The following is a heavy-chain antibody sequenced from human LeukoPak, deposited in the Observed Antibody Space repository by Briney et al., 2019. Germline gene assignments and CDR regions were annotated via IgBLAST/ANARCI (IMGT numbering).Heavy chain of an antibody. CDR3: AKDPDSGYSSGWDAFDI. J-gene: IGHJ3*02. CDR1: GFTFSSYA. V-gene: IGHV3-23*01. D-gene: IGHD6-19*01. Sequence: PGRSLRLSCAASGFTFSSYAMSWVRQAPGKGLEWVSAISGSGGSTYYADSVKGRFTISRDNSKNTLYLQMNSLRAEDTAVYYCAKDPDSGYSSGWDAFDIWGQGTMVTVSS. CDR2: ISGSGGST.